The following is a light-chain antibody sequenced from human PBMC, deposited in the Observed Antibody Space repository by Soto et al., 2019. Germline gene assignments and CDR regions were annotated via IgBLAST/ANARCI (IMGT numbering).Light chain of an antibody. Sequence: EIVLTQSPATLSVSPGERATLSCRASQNVSRFLAWYQRRPGQAPRLVIYDTSKRASDTPARFSGSGSGTDFTLTISSLEPEDFSVYYCQQRYNWPITFGQGTRLEIK. CDR3: QQRYNWPIT. CDR1: QNVSRF. CDR2: DTS. J-gene: IGKJ5*01. V-gene: IGKV3-11*01.